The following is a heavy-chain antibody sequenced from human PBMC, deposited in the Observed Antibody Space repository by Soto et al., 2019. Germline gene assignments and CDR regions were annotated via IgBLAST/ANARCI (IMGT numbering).Heavy chain of an antibody. Sequence: EVQLLESGGGLVQPGGSPRLSCVASGIIFGSYDMSWVRQAPGKGLEWVSAVRVSDSRTFYADSVRGRFTISRDNSKNTLYLQMNNLRAEDTAVYYCAQFHGLGIYSPWFDPWGQGTLITVSS. V-gene: IGHV3-23*01. D-gene: IGHD3-10*01. CDR1: GIIFGSYD. CDR2: VRVSDSRT. CDR3: AQFHGLGIYSPWFDP. J-gene: IGHJ5*02.